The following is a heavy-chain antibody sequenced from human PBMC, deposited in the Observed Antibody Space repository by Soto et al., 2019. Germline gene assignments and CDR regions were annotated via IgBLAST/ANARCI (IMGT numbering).Heavy chain of an antibody. D-gene: IGHD2-15*01. CDR2: IYNSGNT. CDR3: VAPPRY. V-gene: IGHV4-59*01. Sequence: QVQLQESGPGLVKPSETLSLTCTVSGGSISGYFWSWIRQPPGKGLEWIGNIYNSGNTNYNPFLLSRVTIAVDTSKTEGSLNLTSVTAADTAVYSCVAPPRYWGQGILVTVSS. J-gene: IGHJ4*02. CDR1: GGSISGYF.